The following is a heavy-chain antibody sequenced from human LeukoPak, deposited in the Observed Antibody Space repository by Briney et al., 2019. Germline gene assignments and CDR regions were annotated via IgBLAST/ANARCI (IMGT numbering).Heavy chain of an antibody. CDR2: INPSNGGT. J-gene: IGHJ4*02. D-gene: IGHD1-1*01. V-gene: IGHV1-2*02. CDR1: GCTFIGYY. Sequence: GASVKVSCKESGCTFIGYYIHWLRQAPGQGLEWMGWINPSNGGTNYAQRFQGRVAMTRDTSISTAYMEMSRLTFDDTAVYYCASGPTLGTTHPYFDYWGQGTLVTVSS. CDR3: ASGPTLGTTHPYFDY.